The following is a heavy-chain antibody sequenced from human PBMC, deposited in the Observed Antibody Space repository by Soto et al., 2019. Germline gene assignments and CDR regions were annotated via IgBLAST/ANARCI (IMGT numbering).Heavy chain of an antibody. Sequence: QVQLVQSGAEVKKPGSSVKVSCKASGGTFSSYAISWVRQAPGQGLEWMGGIIPIFGTANYAQKFQGRVTITADESTSTAYMELRSLRSEDTAVYYCARANIAVAGNQWFDPWGQGTLVTVSS. V-gene: IGHV1-69*01. CDR1: GGTFSSYA. D-gene: IGHD6-19*01. CDR2: IIPIFGTA. J-gene: IGHJ5*02. CDR3: ARANIAVAGNQWFDP.